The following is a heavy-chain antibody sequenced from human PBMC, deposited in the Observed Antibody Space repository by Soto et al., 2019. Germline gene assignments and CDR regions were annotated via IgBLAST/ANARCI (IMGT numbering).Heavy chain of an antibody. V-gene: IGHV1-3*01. D-gene: IGHD6-6*01. CDR2: INAGNGNT. CDR1: GYTFTSYA. J-gene: IGHJ5*02. Sequence: ASVKVSCKASGYTFTSYAMHWVRQAPGQRLEWMGWINAGNGNTKYSQKFQGRVTITRDTSASTAYMEVSSLRAEDTAVYYCARDPEYSSSFGAWFDPWGQGTLVTVSS. CDR3: ARDPEYSSSFGAWFDP.